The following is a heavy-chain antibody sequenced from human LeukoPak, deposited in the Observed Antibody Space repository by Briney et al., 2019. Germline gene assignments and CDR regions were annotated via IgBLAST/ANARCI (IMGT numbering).Heavy chain of an antibody. D-gene: IGHD3-10*01. CDR3: ARDPGYYGSGSYMGDV. Sequence: GGSLRLSCTASGFTFSDYYMSWIRQAPGKGPEWVSYISSSSSYIYYADSVKGRFTISRDNAKNSLYLQMNSLRAEDTAVYYCARDPGYYGSGSYMGDVWGQGTTVTVSS. J-gene: IGHJ6*02. CDR2: ISSSSSYI. CDR1: GFTFSDYY. V-gene: IGHV3-11*06.